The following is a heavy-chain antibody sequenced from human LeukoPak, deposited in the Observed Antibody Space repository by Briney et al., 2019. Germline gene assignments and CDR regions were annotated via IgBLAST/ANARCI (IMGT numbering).Heavy chain of an antibody. J-gene: IGHJ4*02. V-gene: IGHV3-66*01. D-gene: IGHD6-13*01. CDR1: GFTVTSNY. CDR2: IYTGGST. CDR3: AKSPGYSSIFDY. Sequence: GGSLRLSCAGSGFTVTSNYMSWVRQAPGKGLEWVSVIYTGGSTYYADSVKGRFTISRDNSKNTVYLQMNSLRAEDTAVYYCAKSPGYSSIFDYWGQGTLVSVSS.